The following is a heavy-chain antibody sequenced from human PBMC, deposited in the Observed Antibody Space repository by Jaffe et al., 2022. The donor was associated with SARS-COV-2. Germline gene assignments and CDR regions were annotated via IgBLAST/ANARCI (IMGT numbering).Heavy chain of an antibody. CDR1: GFTFSSYS. V-gene: IGHV3-21*01. CDR2: ISSSSSYR. J-gene: IGHJ4*02. CDR3: ARDHIVVVTAIPFDY. Sequence: EVQLVESGGGLVKPGGSLRLSCAASGFTFSSYSMNWVRQAPGKGLEWVSSISSSSSYRYYADSVKGRFTISRDNAKNSLYLQMNSLRAEDTAVYYCARDHIVVVTAIPFDYWGQGTLVTVSS. D-gene: IGHD2-21*02.